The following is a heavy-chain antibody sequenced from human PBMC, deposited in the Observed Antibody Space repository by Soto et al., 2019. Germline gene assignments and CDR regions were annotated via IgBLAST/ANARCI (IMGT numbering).Heavy chain of an antibody. D-gene: IGHD3-10*01. CDR1: GFTFDDYA. CDR2: ISWNSGDI. J-gene: IGHJ6*02. V-gene: IGHV3-9*01. Sequence: GGSLRLSCAASGFTFDDYAMHWVRQAPGKGLEWVSGISWNSGDIGYADSVKGRFTISRDNSKNTLYLQMNSLRAEDTAVYYCARAGEITMVRGVIKGGMDVWGQGTTVTVS. CDR3: ARAGEITMVRGVIKGGMDV.